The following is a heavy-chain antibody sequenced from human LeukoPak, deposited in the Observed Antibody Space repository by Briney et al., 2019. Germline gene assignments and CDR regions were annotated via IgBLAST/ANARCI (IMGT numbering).Heavy chain of an antibody. CDR3: ARDAHSSGWYQDY. D-gene: IGHD6-19*01. CDR1: GFPFSNYW. J-gene: IGHJ4*02. CDR2: IKQDGSET. Sequence: PGGSLRLSCVASGFPFSNYWMTWVRQTPGKGLEWVANIKQDGSETHYVDSVKGRFTISRDNAKNSLYLQMNSLRAEDAGLYYCARDAHSSGWYQDYWGQATLVTVSS. V-gene: IGHV3-7*01.